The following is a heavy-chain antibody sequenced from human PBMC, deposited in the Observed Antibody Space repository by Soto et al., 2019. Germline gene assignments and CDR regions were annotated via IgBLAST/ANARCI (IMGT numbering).Heavy chain of an antibody. D-gene: IGHD2-21*02. Sequence: QVQLVQSGAEVKKPGASVKVSCKVSGYTFTGNYMHWMRQAPGQGPEWMGWINPRNGDTDYAQKFQGGVTIPRDTSISTAYRDLSRLTSDDTAIYFCVRGGGVDVVTPTRIVFDYWGQGTLLSVSS. CDR3: VRGGGVDVVTPTRIVFDY. J-gene: IGHJ4*02. V-gene: IGHV1-2*02. CDR2: INPRNGDT. CDR1: GYTFTGNY.